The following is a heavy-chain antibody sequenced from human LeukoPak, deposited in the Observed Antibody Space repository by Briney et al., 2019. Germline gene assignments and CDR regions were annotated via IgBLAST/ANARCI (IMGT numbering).Heavy chain of an antibody. D-gene: IGHD6-13*01. CDR1: GFTFSSYA. CDR2: ISSNGGST. V-gene: IGHV3-64*01. J-gene: IGHJ6*02. Sequence: AGGSLRLSCAASGFTFSSYAMHWVRQAPGKGLEYVSAISSNGGSTYYANSVKGRFTISRDNSKNTLYLQIGSLRAEDMAVYYCARDRFPSSPYYYYGMDVWGQGTTVTVSS. CDR3: ARDRFPSSPYYYYGMDV.